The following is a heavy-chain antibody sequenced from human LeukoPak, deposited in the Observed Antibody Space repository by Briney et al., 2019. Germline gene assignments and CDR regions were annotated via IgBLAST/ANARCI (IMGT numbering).Heavy chain of an antibody. D-gene: IGHD6-13*01. J-gene: IGHJ4*02. CDR3: ASSSWYSYYFDY. V-gene: IGHV3-30*04. Sequence: PGRSLRLSCAASGFTFSTYAMHWVRQAPGKGLEGVAVISYDGSNKYYADSVKGRFTISRDNSKNTLYLQMNSLRAEDTAVYYCASSSWYSYYFDYWGQGTLVTVSS. CDR1: GFTFSTYA. CDR2: ISYDGSNK.